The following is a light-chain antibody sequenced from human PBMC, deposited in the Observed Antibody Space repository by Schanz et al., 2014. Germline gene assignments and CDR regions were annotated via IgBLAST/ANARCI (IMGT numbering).Light chain of an antibody. V-gene: IGLV2-23*01. CDR3: CSYARNYGLL. J-gene: IGLJ2*01. CDR1: SSDVGGYNY. CDR2: EGT. Sequence: QSALTQPASVSGSPGQSITISCTGTSSDVGGYNYVSWYQQHPGEAPKLLIYEGTKRPSGVSNRFSGSKSDNTASLTISGLQTEDGADYYCCSYARNYGLLFGGGTKLTVL.